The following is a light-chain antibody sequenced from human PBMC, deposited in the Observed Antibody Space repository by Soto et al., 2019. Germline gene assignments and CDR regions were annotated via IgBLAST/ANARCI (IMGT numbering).Light chain of an antibody. CDR3: QQRINWPIT. J-gene: IGKJ5*01. CDR1: QNIRNN. Sequence: ELAITHSPATLSVSPGERVTLSCRASQNIRNNLAWYQQKPGQTPRLLISGASTRVTGIPDRFSGSGSGTDFTLTISTLEPEDFAVYYCQQRINWPITFGQGTRLEIK. V-gene: IGKV3-15*01. CDR2: GAS.